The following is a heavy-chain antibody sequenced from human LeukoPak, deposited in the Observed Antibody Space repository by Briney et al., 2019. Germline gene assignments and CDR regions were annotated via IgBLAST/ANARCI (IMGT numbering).Heavy chain of an antibody. CDR3: ARDYTGGWNDY. D-gene: IGHD7-27*01. V-gene: IGHV3-7*01. Sequence: GGSLRLSCAAAGFTLSRYWMSWVRQAKGKGLECVAKIREDGSEKHYVDSVKGRFIISRDNAKNSLYLQMNSLRAEDTAVYYCARDYTGGWNDYWGQGTLVTVSS. J-gene: IGHJ4*02. CDR1: GFTLSRYW. CDR2: IREDGSEK.